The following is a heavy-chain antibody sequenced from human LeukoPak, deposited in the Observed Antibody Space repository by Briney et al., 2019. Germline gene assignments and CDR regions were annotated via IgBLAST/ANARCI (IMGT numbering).Heavy chain of an antibody. CDR2: INPNSGGT. CDR3: ARAFGYSGYEYYFDY. D-gene: IGHD5-12*01. Sequence: ASVKVSCTASGYTFTGYNMHWVRQAPQQGLERMGWINPNSGGTNYAQKFQGRVTMTRDTSISTAYMELSRLRSDDPAVYYCARAFGYSGYEYYFDYWGQGTLVTVSS. CDR1: GYTFTGYN. V-gene: IGHV1-2*02. J-gene: IGHJ4*02.